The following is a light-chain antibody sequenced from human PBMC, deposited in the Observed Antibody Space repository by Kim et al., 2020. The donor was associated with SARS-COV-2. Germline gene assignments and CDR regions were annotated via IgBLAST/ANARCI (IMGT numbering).Light chain of an antibody. V-gene: IGLV2-14*03. Sequence: QAITIACNGTSSDVGGYNYVSWYQQHPGKAPKLMIYDVSHRPSGVSNRFSGSKSGNTDSLSISGLQAEDEADYYCSSYTSSSTHWVFGGGTQLTVL. CDR1: SSDVGGYNY. CDR3: SSYTSSSTHWV. J-gene: IGLJ3*02. CDR2: DVS.